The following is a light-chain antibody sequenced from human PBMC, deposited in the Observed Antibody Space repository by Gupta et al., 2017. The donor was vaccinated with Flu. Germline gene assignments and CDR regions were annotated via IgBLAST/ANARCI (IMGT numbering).Light chain of an antibody. CDR3: QVWDSSSNHPGV. Sequence: SYVLTQPPSVSVAPGQTARLPCGGNNIGSKRVHWYQQKPGQAPVLVVYDDCDRPSGIPERFSGSNSGNTATLTISRVEAGDEADYYCQVWDSSSNHPGVFGTGTKVIVL. CDR2: DDC. CDR1: NIGSKR. J-gene: IGLJ1*01. V-gene: IGLV3-21*02.